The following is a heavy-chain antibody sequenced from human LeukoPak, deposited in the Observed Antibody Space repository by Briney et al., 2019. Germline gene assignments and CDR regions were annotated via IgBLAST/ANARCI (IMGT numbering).Heavy chain of an antibody. CDR3: AKCTGGSSYAAQNS. V-gene: IGHV3-23*01. J-gene: IGHJ4*02. D-gene: IGHD2-15*01. CDR1: GFTFSSCA. Sequence: GSLRLSCAASGFTFSSCAMRWLRQAPGKGLEWVSTISNSGGSTFYADSVMGRFTISRDNSKNTLSLQMNSLRAEDTAIYYCAKCTGGSSYAAQNSWGQGTLVTVSS. CDR2: ISNSGGST.